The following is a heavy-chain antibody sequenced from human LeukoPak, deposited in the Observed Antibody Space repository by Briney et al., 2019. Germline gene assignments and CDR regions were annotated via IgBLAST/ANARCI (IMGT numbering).Heavy chain of an antibody. CDR1: GFIFSNYW. D-gene: IGHD3-3*01. V-gene: IGHV3-7*04. Sequence: GGSLRLSCAASGFIFSNYWLSWVRQAPGKGLEWVANIKQDGSERYYVDSVKGRFTVSRDNAKNSLYLQMNSLRAEDTAVYYCARVYDVWSGYYRDYWGQGTLVTVSS. J-gene: IGHJ4*02. CDR3: ARVYDVWSGYYRDY. CDR2: IKQDGSER.